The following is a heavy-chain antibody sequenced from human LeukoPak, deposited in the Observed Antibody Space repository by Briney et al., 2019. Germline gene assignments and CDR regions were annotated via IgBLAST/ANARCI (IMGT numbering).Heavy chain of an antibody. Sequence: PGGSLRLSCAASGFTFSSYWMSWVRQAPGKGLEWVANIKKDGSEKYSVDSVKGRFTISRDNSKNTLYLQMNSLRAEDTAVYYCAKSAKWELQLFDYWGQGTLVTVSS. J-gene: IGHJ4*02. D-gene: IGHD1-26*01. V-gene: IGHV3-7*03. CDR1: GFTFSSYW. CDR3: AKSAKWELQLFDY. CDR2: IKKDGSEK.